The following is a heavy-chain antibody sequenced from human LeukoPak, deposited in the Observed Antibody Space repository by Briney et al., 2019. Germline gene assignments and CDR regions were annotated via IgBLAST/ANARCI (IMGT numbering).Heavy chain of an antibody. Sequence: GGSLRLSCAASGFTFSSYSMNWVRQAPGKGLEWVSYISSSSSTIYYADSVKGRFTISRDNAKNSLYLQMNSLRAEDTAVYYCAKNVPGSWYTIDYWGQGTLVTVSS. J-gene: IGHJ4*02. V-gene: IGHV3-48*01. CDR1: GFTFSSYS. CDR2: ISSSSSTI. D-gene: IGHD6-13*01. CDR3: AKNVPGSWYTIDY.